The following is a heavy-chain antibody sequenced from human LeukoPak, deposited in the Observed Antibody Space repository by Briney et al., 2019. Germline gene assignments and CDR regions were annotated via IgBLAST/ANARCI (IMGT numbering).Heavy chain of an antibody. CDR3: ANPAYDSSGPFDY. D-gene: IGHD3-22*01. Sequence: GGSLRLSCAASGFTFSSYAMSWVRQAPGKGLEWVSAISGSGSSTYYADSVKGRFTISRDNSKNTLYLQMNSLRAEDTAVYYCANPAYDSSGPFDYWGQGTLVTVSS. CDR2: ISGSGSST. CDR1: GFTFSSYA. J-gene: IGHJ4*02. V-gene: IGHV3-23*01.